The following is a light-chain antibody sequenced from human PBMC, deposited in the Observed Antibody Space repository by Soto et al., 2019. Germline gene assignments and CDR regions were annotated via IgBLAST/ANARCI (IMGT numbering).Light chain of an antibody. CDR1: SSNIGSTS. CDR3: QSYDSSLSGFWV. V-gene: IGLV1-44*01. Sequence: QSVLTQPPSASGTPGQTVTISCSGRSSNIGSTSVNWYQQLPGTAPKLLLYTNDQRPSGVPDRFSGSKSGTSASLAISGLQSEDEADYYCQSYDSSLSGFWVFGGGTKLTVL. CDR2: TND. J-gene: IGLJ3*02.